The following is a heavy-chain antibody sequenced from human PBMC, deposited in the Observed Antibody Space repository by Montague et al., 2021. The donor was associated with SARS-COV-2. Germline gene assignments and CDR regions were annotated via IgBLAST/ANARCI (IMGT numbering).Heavy chain of an antibody. CDR2: IYSSGST. CDR3: ARDYGDYSNCYGLDV. V-gene: IGHV4-61*02. D-gene: IGHD4-17*01. CDR1: GGSIRSGSYY. Sequence: TLSLTCTVSGGSIRSGSYYWSWIRQPAGKGLEWIGRIYSSGSTXYNPSLKSRLTMSVDTSKNQFSLKVSSVTAADTAVYYCARDYGDYSNCYGLDVWGQGTPVTVSS. J-gene: IGHJ6*02.